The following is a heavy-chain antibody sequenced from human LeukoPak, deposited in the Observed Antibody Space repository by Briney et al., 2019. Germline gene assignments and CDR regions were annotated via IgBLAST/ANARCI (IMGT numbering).Heavy chain of an antibody. D-gene: IGHD3-10*01. Sequence: GGSLRLSCAASEFTFSSYGMHWVRQAPGKGLEWVAIISYDGSNKYYADSVKGRFTISRDNAKNSLYLQMNSLRAEDTAVYYCTRHLNYYLDYWGQGTLVSVSS. J-gene: IGHJ4*02. CDR2: ISYDGSNK. CDR1: EFTFSSYG. V-gene: IGHV3-30*03. CDR3: TRHLNYYLDY.